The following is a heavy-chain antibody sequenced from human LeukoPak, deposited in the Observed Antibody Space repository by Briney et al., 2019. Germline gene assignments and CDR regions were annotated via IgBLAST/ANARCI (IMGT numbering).Heavy chain of an antibody. CDR3: ARNDSSGYFDY. D-gene: IGHD3-22*01. CDR2: VYHSGST. V-gene: IGHV4-38-2*01. J-gene: IGHJ4*02. CDR1: DYSISSGNY. Sequence: SETLSLTCDVSDYSISSGNYWGWIRQPPGKGLEWIGSVYHSGSTHYSPSLESRVTIAVDTSKNQFSLKLSSVTAADTAVYYCARNDSSGYFDYWGQGTLVTVSS.